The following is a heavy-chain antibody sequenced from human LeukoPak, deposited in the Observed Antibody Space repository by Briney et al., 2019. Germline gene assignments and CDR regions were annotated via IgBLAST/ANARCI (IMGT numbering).Heavy chain of an antibody. J-gene: IGHJ2*01. Sequence: VASVKVSCKASGGTFSSYAISWVRQAPGQGLEWMGRIIPILGIANYAQKFQGRVTITADKSTSTAYMELSSLRSEDTAVYYCARDPVVVATIGVGSYFDLWGRGTLVTVSS. CDR2: IIPILGIA. D-gene: IGHD5-12*01. V-gene: IGHV1-69*04. CDR3: ARDPVVVATIGVGSYFDL. CDR1: GGTFSSYA.